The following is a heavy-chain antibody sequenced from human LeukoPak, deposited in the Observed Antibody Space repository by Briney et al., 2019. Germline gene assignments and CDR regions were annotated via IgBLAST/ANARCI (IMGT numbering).Heavy chain of an antibody. J-gene: IGHJ3*02. V-gene: IGHV3-30*02. CDR2: IWYDGSNK. CDR1: GFTFSSYG. CDR3: AKDKNQLLSDAFDI. D-gene: IGHD2-2*01. Sequence: GGSLRLSCAASGFTFSSYGMHWVRQAPGKGLEWVAVIWYDGSNKYYADSVKGRFTISRDNSKNTLYLQMNSLRTEDTALYYCAKDKNQLLSDAFDIWGQGTMVTVSS.